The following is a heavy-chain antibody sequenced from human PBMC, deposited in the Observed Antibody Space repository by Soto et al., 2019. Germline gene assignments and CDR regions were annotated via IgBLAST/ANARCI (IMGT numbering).Heavy chain of an antibody. V-gene: IGHV3-11*06. D-gene: IGHD1-1*01. CDR2: SSNSGTFA. J-gene: IGHJ4*02. CDR1: GFTFSDYY. Sequence: QVHLVESGGGLVKPGGSLRLSCAASGFTFSDYYMSWVRQAPGRGLEWISYSSNSGTFARYATSVKGRFSISRDNANNSLYLEMNSLRVEDTAVYYCARSGDNFNVLHYWGQGTPVTVSS. CDR3: ARSGDNFNVLHY.